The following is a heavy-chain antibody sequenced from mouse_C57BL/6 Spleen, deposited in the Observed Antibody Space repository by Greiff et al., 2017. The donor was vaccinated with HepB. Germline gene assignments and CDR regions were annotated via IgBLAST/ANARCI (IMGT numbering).Heavy chain of an antibody. CDR3: ARRYLGAMDY. CDR2: ISDGGSYT. Sequence: EVKLVESGGGLVKPGGSLKLSCAASGFTFSSYAMSWVRQTPEKRLEWVATISDGGSYTYYPDNVKGRFTISRDNAKNNLYLQMSHLKSEDTAMYYCARRYLGAMDYWGQGTSVTVSS. CDR1: GFTFSSYA. V-gene: IGHV5-4*03. J-gene: IGHJ4*01.